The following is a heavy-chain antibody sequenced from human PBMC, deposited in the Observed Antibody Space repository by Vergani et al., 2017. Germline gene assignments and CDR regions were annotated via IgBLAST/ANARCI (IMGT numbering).Heavy chain of an antibody. V-gene: IGHV5-51*03. D-gene: IGHD3/OR15-3a*01. CDR2: IYPGNSET. CDR3: ARVYCRGMSCAGTDYFYHIDV. J-gene: IGHJ6*03. Sequence: EVQLEQSGAAVKKPGESLEISCKGSGYSFSRNWIAWVRERPGQGLEWMGMIYPGNSETRNNPSFRGQVTMSVDKSISTAYLQWSSLKASDSAMDDCARVYCRGMSCAGTDYFYHIDVWGKGTTVTVS. CDR1: GYSFSRNW.